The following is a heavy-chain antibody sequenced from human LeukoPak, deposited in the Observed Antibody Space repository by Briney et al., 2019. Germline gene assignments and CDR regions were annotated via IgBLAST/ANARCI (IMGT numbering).Heavy chain of an antibody. V-gene: IGHV4-31*03. CDR2: IYYSGST. D-gene: IGHD5-24*01. J-gene: IGHJ4*02. CDR1: SGSISSGVYY. CDR3: ARGVRWLQLSYFDY. Sequence: SQTLSLTCPVSSGSISSGVYYWSWIRQHPGKGLEWIGYIYYSGSTYYNPSLKSRVTISVDTSKNQFSLKLSSVTAADTAVYYCARGVRWLQLSYFDYWGQGTLITVSS.